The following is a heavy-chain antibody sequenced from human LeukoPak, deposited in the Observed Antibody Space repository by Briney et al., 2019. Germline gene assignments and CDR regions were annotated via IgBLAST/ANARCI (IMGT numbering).Heavy chain of an antibody. V-gene: IGHV4-59*01. CDR3: ARGEGTMVRGVIPDFDY. Sequence: PSETLSLTCTVSGGSIRNYYWSWIRQPPGKGLEWIGYIFYSGSTNYNPSLKSRVTISVDTSKNQFSLKLRSVTAADTAVYYCARGEGTMVRGVIPDFDYWGQGTLVTVSS. D-gene: IGHD3-10*01. CDR2: IFYSGST. J-gene: IGHJ4*02. CDR1: GGSIRNYY.